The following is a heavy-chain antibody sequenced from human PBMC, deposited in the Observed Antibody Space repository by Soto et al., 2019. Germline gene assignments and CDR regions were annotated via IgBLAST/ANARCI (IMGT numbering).Heavy chain of an antibody. J-gene: IGHJ6*02. CDR3: ARLNDILTGYYGHNYGMDV. V-gene: IGHV1-46*01. CDR1: GYTFTSYG. D-gene: IGHD3-9*01. CDR2: INPSGGST. Sequence: ASEKVSCKASGYTFTSYGISWVRQAPGQGLEWMGIINPSGGSTSYAQKFQGRVTMTRDTSTSTVYMELSSLRSEDTAVYYCARLNDILTGYYGHNYGMDVWGQGTTVTVSS.